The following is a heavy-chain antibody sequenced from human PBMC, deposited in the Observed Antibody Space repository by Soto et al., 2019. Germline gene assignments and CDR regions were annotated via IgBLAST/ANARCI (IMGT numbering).Heavy chain of an antibody. CDR3: VRDPMAKLRST. V-gene: IGHV1-69*13. D-gene: IGHD6-13*01. CDR2: IIPIFGTA. Sequence: SLNVSCKTSGGTFSSYAMIWMGQAPGQGLEWMGGIIPIFGTADYAQKFQGRVTITADESARTSYMELRSLKSQATAVYYCVRDPMAKLRSTGGRGTPVTVPQ. J-gene: IGHJ4*02. CDR1: GGTFSSYA.